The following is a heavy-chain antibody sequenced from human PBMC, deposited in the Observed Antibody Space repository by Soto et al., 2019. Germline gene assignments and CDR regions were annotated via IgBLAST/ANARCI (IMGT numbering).Heavy chain of an antibody. CDR2: ISSSSTYI. D-gene: IGHD5-18*01. CDR3: AKLIQLHGMDV. Sequence: SGGSLRLSCAASGFTFSSYSMNWVRQAPGKGLEWVSSISSSSTYIYYADSVRGRFTISRDNAKYSLYLQMNSLRAEDTAVYYCAKLIQLHGMDVWGQGTTVTVSS. V-gene: IGHV3-21*01. J-gene: IGHJ6*02. CDR1: GFTFSSYS.